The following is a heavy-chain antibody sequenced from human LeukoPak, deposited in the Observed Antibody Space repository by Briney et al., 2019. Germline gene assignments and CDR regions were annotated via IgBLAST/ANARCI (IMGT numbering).Heavy chain of an antibody. D-gene: IGHD2-2*01. CDR1: GYTFTSYY. V-gene: IGHV1-46*01. Sequence: ASVKVSCKASGYTFTSYYMHWVRQAPGQGLEWMGIINPSGGSTSYAQKFQGRVAMTRDTSTSTVYMELSSLRSEDTAVYYCARDRTVYCISTSCYGAFDIWGQGTMVTVSS. CDR2: INPSGGST. CDR3: ARDRTVYCISTSCYGAFDI. J-gene: IGHJ3*02.